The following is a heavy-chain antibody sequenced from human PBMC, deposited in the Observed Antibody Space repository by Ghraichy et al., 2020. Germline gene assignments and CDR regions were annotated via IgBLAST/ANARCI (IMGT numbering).Heavy chain of an antibody. CDR3: ARDFHPYCSSGSCPSPFDY. CDR2: IRQGGITT. CDR1: GFTFSSYQ. J-gene: IGHJ4*02. V-gene: IGHV3-7*04. Sequence: GGSLRLSCAASGFTFSSYQMTWVRQAPGKGLEWVANIRQGGITTYYVDSVKGRFTISRDDAQNSLYQQMNSLRPEDTAVYYCARDFHPYCSSGSCPSPFDYWGQGTLVTVSS. D-gene: IGHD2-15*01.